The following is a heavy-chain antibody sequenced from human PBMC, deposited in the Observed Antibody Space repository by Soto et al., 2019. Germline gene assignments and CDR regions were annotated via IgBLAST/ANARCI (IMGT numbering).Heavy chain of an antibody. CDR1: GGSISSYY. CDR2: IYYSGST. D-gene: IGHD2-8*01. Sequence: PSETLSLTCTVSGGSISSYYWRWIRQPPGKGLEWIGYIYYSGSTNYNPSLKSRVTISVDTSKNQFSLKLSSVTAADTAVYYGARGPVRGMDVWGQGTTVTVSS. CDR3: ARGPVRGMDV. J-gene: IGHJ6*02. V-gene: IGHV4-59*01.